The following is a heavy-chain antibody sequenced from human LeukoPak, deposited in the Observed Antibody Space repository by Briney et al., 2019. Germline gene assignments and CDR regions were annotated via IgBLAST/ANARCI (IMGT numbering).Heavy chain of an antibody. Sequence: ASVKVSCKASGYTFTSYDFNWVRQATGQRPEWMGWMSPNSGDTGYAQKFQDRVTMTRNTSISTAYMELSSLRSEDTAVYYCARGLVPTRYYYDSSGYQYFDYWGQGTLVTVSS. D-gene: IGHD3-22*01. CDR2: MSPNSGDT. CDR3: ARGLVPTRYYYDSSGYQYFDY. V-gene: IGHV1-8*01. CDR1: GYTFTSYD. J-gene: IGHJ4*02.